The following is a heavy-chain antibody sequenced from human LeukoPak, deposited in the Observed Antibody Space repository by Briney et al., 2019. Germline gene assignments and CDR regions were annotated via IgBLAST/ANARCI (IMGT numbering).Heavy chain of an antibody. CDR2: IYYSGST. CDR3: ARRVYSSSWYQGYYYYYYMDV. D-gene: IGHD6-13*01. Sequence: PSETLSLTCTVSGGSISSSSYYWGWIRQPPGKGLEWIGSIYYSGSTYYNPSLKSRVTISVDTSKNQFSLKLSSVTAADTAVYYCARRVYSSSWYQGYYYYYYMDVWGKGTTVTVSS. J-gene: IGHJ6*03. CDR1: GGSISSSSYY. V-gene: IGHV4-39*01.